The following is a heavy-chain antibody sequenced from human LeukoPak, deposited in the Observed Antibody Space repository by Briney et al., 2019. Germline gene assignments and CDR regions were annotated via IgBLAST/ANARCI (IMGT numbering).Heavy chain of an antibody. Sequence: SDTLSLTCTASGGSLSSYYWSWIRQPPGRGLEWIGYMYYSGSTNYNPSLKSRVTISIDTSKNQFSLKLSAVTAAVTAVYYCTRFSFGRNWFDPWGQGTLVTVSS. V-gene: IGHV4-59*07. CDR1: GGSLSSYY. CDR2: MYYSGST. CDR3: TRFSFGRNWFDP. D-gene: IGHD3-10*01. J-gene: IGHJ5*02.